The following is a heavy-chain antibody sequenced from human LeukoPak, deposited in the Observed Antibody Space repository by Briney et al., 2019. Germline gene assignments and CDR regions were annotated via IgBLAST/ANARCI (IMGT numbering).Heavy chain of an antibody. V-gene: IGHV3-9*01. D-gene: IGHD6-19*01. Sequence: PGGSLRLSCAASGFTFDNYAMHWVRQAPGKGLEWLSIISWNSGYIGYADSVKGRFTISRGNAKKSLDLQMNSLRAEDTASYYCAKVRGTYSSGYFFDYWGQGTLVTVSS. J-gene: IGHJ4*02. CDR1: GFTFDNYA. CDR3: AKVRGTYSSGYFFDY. CDR2: ISWNSGYI.